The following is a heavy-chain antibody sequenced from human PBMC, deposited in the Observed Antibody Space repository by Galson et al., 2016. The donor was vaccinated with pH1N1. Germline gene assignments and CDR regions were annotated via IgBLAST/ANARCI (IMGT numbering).Heavy chain of an antibody. CDR1: GFIFSDYW. J-gene: IGHJ4*02. CDR3: ANADYYTSHY. CDR2: INQDGSRK. D-gene: IGHD1-26*01. V-gene: IGHV3-7*01. Sequence: SLRLSCAASGFIFSDYWMSWVRQAPGKGLEWVAKINQDGSRKYYVDSMKGRCTISRDNAENSLSLQMNSLRVEDTALYYCANADYYTSHYWGQGILVSVSS.